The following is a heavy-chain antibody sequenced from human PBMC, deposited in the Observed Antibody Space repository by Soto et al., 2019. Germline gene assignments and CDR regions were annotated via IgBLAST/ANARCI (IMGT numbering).Heavy chain of an antibody. J-gene: IGHJ4*02. CDR1: GFSFGDQW. V-gene: IGHV3-74*01. CDR3: ATAEVDY. CDR2: MTRDGSET. Sequence: GGSLRLSCATSGFSFGDQWMHWVRQAPGKGLEWVSRMTRDGSETNYADSVKGRFTVSRDNARSTLHLQMNSLRIEDTAVYYCATAEVDYWGPGALVTASS.